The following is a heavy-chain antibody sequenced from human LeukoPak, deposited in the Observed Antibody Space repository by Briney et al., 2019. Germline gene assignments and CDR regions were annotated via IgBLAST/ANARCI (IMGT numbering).Heavy chain of an antibody. Sequence: GGSLRLSCAASGFTFSSYAISWVRQAPGKGLEWVSAISGSGGSTYYADSVKGRFTISRDNSKNTLYLQMNSLRAEDTAVYYCAKDVSSSWYYFDYWGQGTLVTVSS. CDR1: GFTFSSYA. J-gene: IGHJ4*02. CDR2: ISGSGGST. D-gene: IGHD6-13*01. V-gene: IGHV3-23*01. CDR3: AKDVSSSWYYFDY.